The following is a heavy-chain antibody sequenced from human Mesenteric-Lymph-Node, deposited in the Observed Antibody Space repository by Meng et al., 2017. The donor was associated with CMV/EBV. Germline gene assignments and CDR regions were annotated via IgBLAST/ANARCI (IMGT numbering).Heavy chain of an antibody. CDR3: AKEGYTSSWYWFDP. V-gene: IGHV3-30*02. CDR2: IRYDGSNK. J-gene: IGHJ5*02. D-gene: IGHD6-13*01. Sequence: GESLKISCAASGFTFSSYGMHWVRQAPGKGLEWVAFIRYDGSNKYYADSVKGRFTISRDNSRNTLYLRMNSLRAEDTAVYYCAKEGYTSSWYWFDPWGQGTLVTVSS. CDR1: GFTFSSYG.